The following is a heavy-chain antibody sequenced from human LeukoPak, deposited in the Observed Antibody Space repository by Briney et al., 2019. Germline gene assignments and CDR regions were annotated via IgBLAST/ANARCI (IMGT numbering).Heavy chain of an antibody. CDR2: ISGSGGST. J-gene: IGHJ4*02. Sequence: GGSLRLSCAASGFTFSSYGMSWVRQAPGKGLEWVSAISGSGGSTYYADSVKGRFTISRDNSKNTLYLQMNSLRAEDTAVYYCAGSIAAAGTHDYWGQGTLVTVSS. CDR1: GFTFSSYG. CDR3: AGSIAAAGTHDY. D-gene: IGHD6-13*01. V-gene: IGHV3-23*01.